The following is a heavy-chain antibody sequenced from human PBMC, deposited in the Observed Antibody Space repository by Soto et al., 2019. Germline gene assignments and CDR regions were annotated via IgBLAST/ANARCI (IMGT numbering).Heavy chain of an antibody. D-gene: IGHD2-8*01. CDR1: GFKVSSYG. J-gene: IGHJ4*02. Sequence: GGSLRISCAAPGFKVSSYGMSWVRYDPGKGLKWVSAIDGIGTSTYYADSVKGRFTISRDNSKDTLYLQMNSLIAEDTAVYYCARIGANTNGYYWGQGALVTVSS. CDR2: IDGIGTST. CDR3: ARIGANTNGYY. V-gene: IGHV3-23*01.